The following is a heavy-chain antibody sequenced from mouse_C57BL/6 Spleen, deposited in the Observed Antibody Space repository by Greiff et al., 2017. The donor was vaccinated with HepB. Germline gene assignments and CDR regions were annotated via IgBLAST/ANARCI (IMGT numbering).Heavy chain of an antibody. CDR3: ARWDGYDGAWFAY. V-gene: IGHV1-53*01. CDR2: INPSNGGT. CDR1: GYTFTSYW. J-gene: IGHJ3*01. D-gene: IGHD2-2*01. Sequence: QVQLQQPGTELVKPGASVKLSCKASGYTFTSYWMHWVKQRPGQGLEWIGNINPSNGGTNYNEKFKSKATLTVDTSSSTAYMQLSSLTSEDSAVYDCARWDGYDGAWFAYWGQGTLVTVSA.